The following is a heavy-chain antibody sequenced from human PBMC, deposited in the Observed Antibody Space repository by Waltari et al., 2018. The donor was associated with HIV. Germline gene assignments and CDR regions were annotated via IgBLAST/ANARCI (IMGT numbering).Heavy chain of an antibody. J-gene: IGHJ4*02. CDR1: GGTISNIA. D-gene: IGHD2-21*02. Sequence: QVQLVQSGAEVKKRGSSVKVACKASGGTISNIAFNWVRQAPGQGLEWMVGVFPFFATTTYARKFQGRVTISATASTGTAYMELRSLTTDDTAVYYCARSLLTPYYFDSWGQGTLVTVSS. V-gene: IGHV1-69*12. CDR2: VFPFFATT. CDR3: ARSLLTPYYFDS.